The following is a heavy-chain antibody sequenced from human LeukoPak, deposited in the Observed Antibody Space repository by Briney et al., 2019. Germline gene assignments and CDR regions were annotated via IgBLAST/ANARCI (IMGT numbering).Heavy chain of an antibody. CDR2: IIPIFGTA. Sequence: SVKVSCKASGGTFTSYAISWVRQAPGQGLEWMGGIIPIFGTANYAQKFQGRVTITTDESTSTAYMELSSLRSEDTAVYYCARTVANYYYYYMDVWGKGTTVTVSS. CDR1: GGTFTSYA. D-gene: IGHD5-12*01. J-gene: IGHJ6*03. V-gene: IGHV1-69*05. CDR3: ARTVANYYYYYMDV.